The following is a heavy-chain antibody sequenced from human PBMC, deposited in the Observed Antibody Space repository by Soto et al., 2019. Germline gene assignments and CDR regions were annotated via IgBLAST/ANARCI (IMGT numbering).Heavy chain of an antibody. D-gene: IGHD6-13*01. CDR1: GGTSSSYA. Sequence: GASVKVSCKASGGTSSSYAISWVRQAPGQGLEWMGGIIPIFGTANYAQKFQGRVTITADESTSTAYMELSSLRSEDTAVYYCARSTAAAGPYNWFDPWGQGTLVTVSS. J-gene: IGHJ5*02. CDR2: IIPIFGTA. CDR3: ARSTAAAGPYNWFDP. V-gene: IGHV1-69*13.